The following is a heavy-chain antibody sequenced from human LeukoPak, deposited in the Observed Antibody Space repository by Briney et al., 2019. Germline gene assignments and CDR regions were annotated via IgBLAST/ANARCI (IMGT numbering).Heavy chain of an antibody. CDR2: ISAYKGNT. Sequence: ASVTVSCKASGYTFSTYGTSWVRQAPGQGLEWMGWISAYKGNTYYSQKLQGRVTMTTDTSTSTAYMELRSLRSDDTAIYYCARDLYYYGSGSYYDIFDVWGQGTMVTVSS. J-gene: IGHJ3*01. CDR1: GYTFSTYG. D-gene: IGHD3-10*01. CDR3: ARDLYYYGSGSYYDIFDV. V-gene: IGHV1-18*01.